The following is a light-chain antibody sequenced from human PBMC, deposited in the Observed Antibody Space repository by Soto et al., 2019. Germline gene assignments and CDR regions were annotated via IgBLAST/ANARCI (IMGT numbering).Light chain of an antibody. V-gene: IGKV1-39*01. CDR3: QQGHSTPYT. CDR2: AAS. J-gene: IGKJ2*01. Sequence: DIHMTQSPSSLSASVGDRVAITCRASQTIGNYLNWYQQRPGKAPKLLIYAASSLQSGVPSRFSGSGSGTDFTLTISSLQPEDFATYYCQQGHSTPYTFGQGTKVDIK. CDR1: QTIGNY.